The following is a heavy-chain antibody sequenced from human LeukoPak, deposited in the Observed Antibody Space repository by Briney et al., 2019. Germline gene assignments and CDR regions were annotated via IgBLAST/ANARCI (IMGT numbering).Heavy chain of an antibody. V-gene: IGHV3-21*01. CDR2: ISASSTHI. CDR3: ATDRARVGYFDY. Sequence: PGGSLGLSCAASGFTFSTSNVHWVRQAPGKGLEWVSAISASSTHIYYADSVKGRFTVSRDNAKNSLYLEMNSLRADDTAVYYCATDRARVGYFDYWGQGTLVTVSS. CDR1: GFTFSTSN. J-gene: IGHJ4*02.